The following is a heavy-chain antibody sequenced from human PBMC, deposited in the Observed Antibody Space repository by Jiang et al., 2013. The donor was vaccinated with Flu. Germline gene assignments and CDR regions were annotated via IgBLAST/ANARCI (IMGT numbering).Heavy chain of an antibody. CDR3: ARDNSNYYDSSDYFGPPGPSTIDY. J-gene: IGHJ4*02. D-gene: IGHD3-22*01. CDR1: GYTFTYYD. Sequence: VRVSCQASGYTFTYYDVNWVRQAPGQGLEWMGWVNPNSGRSGFARQFQGRATLTRNTSISTVYMELTSLRSEDTAVYYCARDNSNYYDSSDYFGPPGPSTIDYWGQGTLVTVSS. CDR2: VNPNSGRS. V-gene: IGHV1-8*01.